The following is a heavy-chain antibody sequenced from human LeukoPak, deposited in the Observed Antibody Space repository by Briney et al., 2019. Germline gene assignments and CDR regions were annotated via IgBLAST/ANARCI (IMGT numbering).Heavy chain of an antibody. CDR1: GYTFTSYG. CDR2: ISAYNGNT. V-gene: IGHV1-18*01. J-gene: IGHJ6*03. D-gene: IGHD3-9*01. Sequence: VASVKVSCKASGYTFTSYGISWVRQAPGQGLEWMGWISAYNGNTNYAQKLQGRVTMTTDTSTSAAYMELRSLRSDDTAVYYCARSYDILTYYMDVWGKGTTVTVSS. CDR3: ARSYDILTYYMDV.